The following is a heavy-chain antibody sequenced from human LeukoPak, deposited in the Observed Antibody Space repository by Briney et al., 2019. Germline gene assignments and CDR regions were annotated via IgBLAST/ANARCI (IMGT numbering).Heavy chain of an antibody. J-gene: IGHJ4*02. Sequence: GASVKVSCKASGGTFSSYAISWVRQAPGQGLEWMGRIIPILGIANYAQKFQGRVTITADKSTSTAYMELSSLRSEDTAVYYCASLAGTLCSSTSCSGYWGQGTLVTVSS. D-gene: IGHD2-2*01. CDR3: ASLAGTLCSSTSCSGY. CDR1: GGTFSSYA. V-gene: IGHV1-69*04. CDR2: IIPILGIA.